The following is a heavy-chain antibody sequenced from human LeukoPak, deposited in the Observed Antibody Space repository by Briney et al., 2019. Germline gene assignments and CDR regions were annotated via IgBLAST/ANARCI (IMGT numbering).Heavy chain of an antibody. CDR1: GFTFSSYA. J-gene: IGHJ3*02. D-gene: IGHD3-10*01. CDR2: ISGSGDST. Sequence: TGGSLRLSCAASGFTFSSYAMNWVRQAPGKGLEWVSAISGSGDSTYYADSVKGRFTISRDNSKNTLYLQMNSLRAEDTAEYYCAKDHDYYKSGPIWGRGTMVTVSS. V-gene: IGHV3-23*01. CDR3: AKDHDYYKSGPI.